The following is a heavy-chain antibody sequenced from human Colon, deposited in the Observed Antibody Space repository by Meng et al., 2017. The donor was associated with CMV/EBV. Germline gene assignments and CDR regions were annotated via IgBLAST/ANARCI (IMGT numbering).Heavy chain of an antibody. Sequence: QVQLQQSGPGLEKPSQTLSLTCARSGDSVSSNNADCAWIRQSASRGLEWLGETYYRYKWFNHYAESVESRITINPDTSKNQFSLQLKSVTPEDTSFYSCARGWGSYYFDYWGQGTLVTVSS. CDR1: GDSVSSNNAD. CDR2: TYYRYKWFN. CDR3: ARGWGSYYFDY. D-gene: IGHD3-16*01. J-gene: IGHJ4*02. V-gene: IGHV6-1*01.